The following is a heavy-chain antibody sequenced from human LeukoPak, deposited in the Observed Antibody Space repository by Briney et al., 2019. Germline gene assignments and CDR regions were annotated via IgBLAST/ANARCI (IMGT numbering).Heavy chain of an antibody. V-gene: IGHV4-59*01. D-gene: IGHD2-21*02. CDR1: GGSISSYY. J-gene: IGHJ3*02. Sequence: SETLSLTCAVSGGSISSYYWSWIRQPPGKGLEWIGYIFYSGSTNYNPSLKSRVTISIDTSKSQFSLKLTSVTTADTALYYCASSRYCGGDCYSDDAFDIWGRGTMVTVSS. CDR3: ASSRYCGGDCYSDDAFDI. CDR2: IFYSGST.